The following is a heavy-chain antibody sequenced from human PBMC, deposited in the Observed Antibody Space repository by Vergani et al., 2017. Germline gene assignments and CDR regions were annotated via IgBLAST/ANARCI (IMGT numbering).Heavy chain of an antibody. CDR2: ISPDGFST. V-gene: IGHV1-46*03. Sequence: QVQLVQSGAEMGKPGASVKISCKASGYTFTAYSIHWVRQAPEQGLEWVGVISPDGFSTFYAQKFQGRVTITRDTSTSTVYVEVTSLRSDDTAVYYCAREPPLTGFFDYWGQGTLVTVSS. CDR3: AREPPLTGFFDY. D-gene: IGHD3-9*01. J-gene: IGHJ4*02. CDR1: GYTFTAYS.